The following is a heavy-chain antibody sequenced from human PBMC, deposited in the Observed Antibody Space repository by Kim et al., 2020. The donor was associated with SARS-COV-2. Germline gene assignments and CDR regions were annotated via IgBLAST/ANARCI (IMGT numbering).Heavy chain of an antibody. D-gene: IGHD6-13*01. CDR3: ARAQVAELAAAGTYGMDV. J-gene: IGHJ6*02. CDR2: IYYSGST. Sequence: SETLSLTCTVSGGSISSGGYYWSWIRQHPGKGLEWIGYIYYSGSTYYNPSLKSRVTISVDTSKNQFSLKLSSVTAADTAVYYCARAQVAELAAAGTYGMDVWGQGTTVTVSS. CDR1: GGSISSGGYY. V-gene: IGHV4-31*03.